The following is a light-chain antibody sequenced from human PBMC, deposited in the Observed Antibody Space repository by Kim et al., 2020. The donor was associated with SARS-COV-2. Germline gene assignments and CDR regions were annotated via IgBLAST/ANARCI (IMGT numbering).Light chain of an antibody. V-gene: IGKV1-5*03. CDR3: QQYSKYPLT. Sequence: DIQMTQSPSTLSASVGDRVNITCRASQSLVVWLAWYQQKPGKAPKLVIYKASSLESGVPSRFSGSGSGKEFTLTISSLHPDDLGTYLCQQYSKYPLTFGGGTKVDIK. CDR1: QSLVVW. CDR2: KAS. J-gene: IGKJ4*01.